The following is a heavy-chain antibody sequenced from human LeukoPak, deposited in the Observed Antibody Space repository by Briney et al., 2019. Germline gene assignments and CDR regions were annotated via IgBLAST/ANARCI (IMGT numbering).Heavy chain of an antibody. CDR1: GFTVSSNY. V-gene: IGHV3-66*01. D-gene: IGHD6-6*01. CDR2: IYSGGST. CDR3: ARFARGTKEDAFDI. Sequence: GGSPRLSCAASGFTVSSNYMSWVRQAPGKGLEWVSVIYSGGSTYYADSVKGRFTISRDNSKNTLYLQMNSLRAEDTAVYYCARFARGTKEDAFDIWGQGTMVTVSS. J-gene: IGHJ3*02.